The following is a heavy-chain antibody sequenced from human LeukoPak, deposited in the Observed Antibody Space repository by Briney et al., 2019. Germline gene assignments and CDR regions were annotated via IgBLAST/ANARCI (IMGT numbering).Heavy chain of an antibody. CDR2: IRYDGRNK. D-gene: IGHD2-2*01. V-gene: IGHV3-30*02. CDR3: AKDSSTSCHD. CDR1: GFTFSSYA. J-gene: IGHJ4*02. Sequence: GGSLRLSCAASGFTFSSYAMHWVRQAPGKGLEWVAFIRYDGRNKYYADSVKGRFTISRDNSKNTLYLQMDSLRIEDTAVYYCAKDSSTSCHDWGQGTLVTVSS.